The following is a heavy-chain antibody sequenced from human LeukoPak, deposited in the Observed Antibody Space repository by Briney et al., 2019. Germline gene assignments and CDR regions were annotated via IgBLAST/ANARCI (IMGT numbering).Heavy chain of an antibody. CDR2: ISSSSSTT. D-gene: IGHD4-17*01. CDR3: ARDYGDYGEYFDY. Sequence: GGSLRLSCAASGFTFSSYSMNWVRQAPGKGLEWVSFISSSSSTTYYADSVKGRFTISRDNAKNSVFLQMNILRDEDTAVYYCARDYGDYGEYFDYWGQGTLVTVSS. CDR1: GFTFSSYS. V-gene: IGHV3-48*02. J-gene: IGHJ4*02.